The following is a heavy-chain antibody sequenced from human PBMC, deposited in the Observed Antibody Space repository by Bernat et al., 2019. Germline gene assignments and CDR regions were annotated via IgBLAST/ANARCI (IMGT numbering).Heavy chain of an antibody. CDR1: GYSFTSYW. CDR2: IYPGDSDT. D-gene: IGHD3-3*01. V-gene: IGHV5-51*01. CDR3: ARQYYDFWSGYYTGPDAFDF. J-gene: IGHJ3*01. Sequence: EVQLVQSGAEVKKPGESLKISCKGSGYSFTSYWIGWVRQMPGKGLEWMGIIYPGDSDTRYSPSFQGQVTISADKSISTAYLQWSSLKASDTAMYYCARQYYDFWSGYYTGPDAFDFWGQGTMVTVSS.